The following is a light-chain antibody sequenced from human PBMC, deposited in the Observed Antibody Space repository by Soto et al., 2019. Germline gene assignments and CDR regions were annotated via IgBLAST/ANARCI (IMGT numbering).Light chain of an antibody. CDR1: QSVGSY. CDR2: DAS. V-gene: IGKV3-11*01. Sequence: EIVLIQSPPTLSLSPGERATLSSRASQSVGSYLAWYQHKPGQAPRLLISDASNRATGIPARFSGSGSETDFTLTISSLEPEDSAVYYCQQRSNWPSLTFGGGTKVDIK. J-gene: IGKJ4*01. CDR3: QQRSNWPSLT.